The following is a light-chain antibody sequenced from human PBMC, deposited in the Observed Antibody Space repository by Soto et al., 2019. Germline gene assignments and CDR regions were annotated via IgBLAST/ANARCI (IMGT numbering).Light chain of an antibody. Sequence: IHLTQSPSPLSASVGDRVTMYXRASQGISTSLDWYQQIQGXPPKXXXDEXSTLQRGGPSRFSGSGSGTEFTLTISSLHPEDFANYYYQHLNSDTCTFGQGTRLEIK. CDR2: EXS. CDR3: QHLNSDTCT. J-gene: IGKJ5*01. CDR1: QGISTS. V-gene: IGKV1-9*01.